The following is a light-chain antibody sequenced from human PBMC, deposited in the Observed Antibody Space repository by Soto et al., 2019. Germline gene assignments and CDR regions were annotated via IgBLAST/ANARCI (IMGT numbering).Light chain of an antibody. Sequence: EIVLTQSPGTLSLSPGERATLSCRASQSLTNNYLAWYQQRPGQAPRLLLYGASSRATGVPDRFSGSESETDFTLTISRLEPDDFAVYYCQQYSSSPWTFGQGTNVEI. CDR2: GAS. J-gene: IGKJ1*01. CDR3: QQYSSSPWT. CDR1: QSLTNNY. V-gene: IGKV3-20*01.